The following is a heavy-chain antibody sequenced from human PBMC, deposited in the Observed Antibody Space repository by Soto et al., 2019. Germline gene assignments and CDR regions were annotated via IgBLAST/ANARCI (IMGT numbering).Heavy chain of an antibody. V-gene: IGHV3-30*18. CDR2: ISYDGSNK. CDR1: GFTFSSYG. D-gene: IGHD3-22*01. CDR3: AKVDYYDSSGYYPDY. Sequence: GGSLRLSCAASGFTFSSYGMHWVRQAPGKGLEWVAVISYDGSNKYYADSVKGRFTISRDNSKNTLYLQMNSLRAEDTAVYYCAKVDYYDSSGYYPDYWGQGTLVTVSS. J-gene: IGHJ4*02.